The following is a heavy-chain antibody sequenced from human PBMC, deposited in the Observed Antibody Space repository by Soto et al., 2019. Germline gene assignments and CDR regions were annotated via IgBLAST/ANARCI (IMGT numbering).Heavy chain of an antibody. D-gene: IGHD3-10*01. CDR3: ARGVGSGSYYNQYNWFDP. J-gene: IGHJ5*02. CDR1: GYTFTNYG. V-gene: IGHV1-18*01. Sequence: QVQLVQSGAEVKKPGASVKVSCKASGYTFTNYGISWVRQAPGQGLEWMGWISAYNGNTKYAQKLQGRVTMTTDTSTSTAYLELRSLRSDDTAVYYCARGVGSGSYYNQYNWFDPWGQGTLVTVSS. CDR2: ISAYNGNT.